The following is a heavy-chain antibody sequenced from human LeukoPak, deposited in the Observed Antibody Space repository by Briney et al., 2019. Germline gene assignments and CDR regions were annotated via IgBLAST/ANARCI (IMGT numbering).Heavy chain of an antibody. V-gene: IGHV3-23*01. CDR1: GFSLSDCS. J-gene: IGHJ4*02. Sequence: GGSLKLSCGASGFSLSDCSMGWVRQAPGKGLEYVSAVSDGGSPFYADSVKGRFTISRDNSKNTLYLQMNSLRAEDTAVYYCAKDYGQSTYYDYGDPFDYWGQGTLVTVSS. D-gene: IGHD4-17*01. CDR3: AKDYGQSTYYDYGDPFDY. CDR2: VSDGGSP.